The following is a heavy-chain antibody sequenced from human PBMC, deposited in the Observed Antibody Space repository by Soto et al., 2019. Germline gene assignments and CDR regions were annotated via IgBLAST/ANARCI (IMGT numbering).Heavy chain of an antibody. CDR3: SGGVSSYWYFDL. CDR2: IIPIFGTA. CDR1: GGTFSSYA. Sequence: QVQLVQSGAEVKKPGSSVKVSCKASGGTFSSYAISWVRQAPGQGLEWMGGIIPIFGTANYAQKFQGRVTITAEESTSTAYVDLSSLRSADTAVYSWSGGVSSYWYFDLWGRGTLVTVSS. D-gene: IGHD2-2*01. V-gene: IGHV1-69*12. J-gene: IGHJ2*01.